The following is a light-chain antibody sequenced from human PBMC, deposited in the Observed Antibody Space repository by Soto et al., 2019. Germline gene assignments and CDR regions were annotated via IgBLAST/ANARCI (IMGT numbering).Light chain of an antibody. CDR3: QQFNTYPT. CDR1: QGISSA. Sequence: AIQLTQSPSSLSASVGDRVTITCRASQGISSALAWCQQKPGKAPKLLISHASSLESGVPSRFSGSGSGTDFTLTISSLQPEDFATYHCQQFNTYPTFGGGTKV. V-gene: IGKV1-13*02. J-gene: IGKJ4*01. CDR2: HAS.